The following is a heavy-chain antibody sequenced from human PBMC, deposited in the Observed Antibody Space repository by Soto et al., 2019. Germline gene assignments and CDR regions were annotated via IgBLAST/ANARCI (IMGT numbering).Heavy chain of an antibody. CDR3: AKDKEAAEGYCSSTSCYTSGMDV. V-gene: IGHV3-43*01. J-gene: IGHJ6*02. D-gene: IGHD2-2*02. Sequence: EVQLVESGGVVVQPGGSLRLSCAASGFTFDDYTMHWVRQAPGKGLEWVSLISWDGGSTYYADSVKGRFTISRDNSKNSLYLQMNSLRTEDTALYYCAKDKEAAEGYCSSTSCYTSGMDVWGQGTTVTVSS. CDR1: GFTFDDYT. CDR2: ISWDGGST.